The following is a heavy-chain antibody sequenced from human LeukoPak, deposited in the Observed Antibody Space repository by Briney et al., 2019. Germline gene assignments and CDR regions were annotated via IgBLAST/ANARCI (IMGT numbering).Heavy chain of an antibody. CDR3: AREDTVLGIDY. CDR1: EFTFSSYA. CDR2: ISGGGDRT. J-gene: IGHJ4*02. D-gene: IGHD5-18*01. Sequence: GGSLRLSCAASEFTFSSYAMNWVRQAPGKGLEWVSGISGGGDRTYYADSVKGRFTISRDNAKNSMSLLMNSLRAEDTAVYYCAREDTVLGIDYWGQGILVTVSS. V-gene: IGHV3-23*01.